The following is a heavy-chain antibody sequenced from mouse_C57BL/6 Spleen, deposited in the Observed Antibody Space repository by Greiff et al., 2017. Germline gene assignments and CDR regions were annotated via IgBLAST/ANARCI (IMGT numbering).Heavy chain of an antibody. Sequence: QVQLQQPGAELVMPGASVKLSCKASGYTFTSYWMHWVKQRPGQGLEWIGEIDPSDSYTNYNQKFKGKSTLTVDKSSSTAYMQLSSLTSEDSAVYYCGLYDPLYAMDYWGQGTSVTVSS. CDR2: IDPSDSYT. CDR3: GLYDPLYAMDY. J-gene: IGHJ4*01. V-gene: IGHV1-69*01. D-gene: IGHD2-3*01. CDR1: GYTFTSYW.